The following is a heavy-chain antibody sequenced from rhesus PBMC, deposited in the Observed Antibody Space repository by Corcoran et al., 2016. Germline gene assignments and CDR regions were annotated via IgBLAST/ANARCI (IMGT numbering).Heavy chain of an antibody. CDR2: IFWTDDK. Sequence: QVTLKESGPALVKPTQTLTLTCTFSGFSPSTSGMGVGWIRQPSRKTLEWLAHIFWTDDKYHNTSLKSRLTISRDTSTNQVALIMTIMDPVDTATYYCVRRRHDGTVGTGFDYWGQGVLVTVSS. CDR1: GFSPSTSGMG. D-gene: IGHD5-24*01. J-gene: IGHJ4*01. CDR3: VRRRHDGTVGTGFDY. V-gene: IGHV2-1*01.